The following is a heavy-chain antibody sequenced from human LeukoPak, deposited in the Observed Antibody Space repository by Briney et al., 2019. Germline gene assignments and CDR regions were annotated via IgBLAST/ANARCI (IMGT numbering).Heavy chain of an antibody. V-gene: IGHV3-23*01. D-gene: IGHD3-10*01. CDR1: GFTFRSFA. J-gene: IGHJ4*02. CDR3: AKGIYYDSGSCNK. Sequence: GGSLRLSCAASGFTFRSFAMTLVRQTPGERLEWVSTITGGGETTFHSNAVKGRFTISRDNSKNTLYLQMNSLRAEDTAIYFCAKGIYYDSGSCNKWGQGTTVIVSS. CDR2: ITGGGETT.